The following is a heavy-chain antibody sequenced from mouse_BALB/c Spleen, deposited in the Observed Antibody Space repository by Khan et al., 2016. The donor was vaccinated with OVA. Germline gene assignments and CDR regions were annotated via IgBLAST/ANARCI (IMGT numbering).Heavy chain of an antibody. J-gene: IGHJ4*01. CDR2: IWGDGST. V-gene: IGHV2-6-7*01. Sequence: QVQLKKSGPGLVAPSQSLSITCTVSGFSLTGYGVNWVRQPPGKGLEWLGMIWGDGSTDYNSALKSRLNLTKDNSKSQVFLKMNSLQTDDTARYYCARAYYGNYREAMDYWGQGTSVTVSS. CDR1: GFSLTGYG. CDR3: ARAYYGNYREAMDY. D-gene: IGHD2-10*01.